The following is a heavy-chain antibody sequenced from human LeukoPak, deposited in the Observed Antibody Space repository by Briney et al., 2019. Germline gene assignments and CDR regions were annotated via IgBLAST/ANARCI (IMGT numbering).Heavy chain of an antibody. CDR2: IWYGGSNK. CDR1: GFTFSSYG. Sequence: GGSLRLSCAASGFTFSSYGMHWVRQAPGKGLEWAAVIWYGGSNKYYADSVKGRFTISRDNSKNTLYLQMNSLRAEDTAVYYCAKGGGSGGYDYYYYMDVWGKGTTVTVSS. D-gene: IGHD3-10*01. J-gene: IGHJ6*03. V-gene: IGHV3-30*02. CDR3: AKGGGSGGYDYYYYMDV.